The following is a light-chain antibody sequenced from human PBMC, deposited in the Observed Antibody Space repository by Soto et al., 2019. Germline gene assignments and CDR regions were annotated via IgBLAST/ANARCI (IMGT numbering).Light chain of an antibody. CDR2: AAS. CDR1: QSISSY. J-gene: IGKJ1*01. V-gene: IGKV1-39*01. CDR3: QQSYTTPRT. Sequence: DIQMTPSPSSLSASVGDRVTITCRASQSISSYLNWYQQKPGKAPKLLIYAASSLQSGVPSRFSGSGSGTDFTLTISSLQPEDFATYYCQQSYTTPRTFGQGTK.